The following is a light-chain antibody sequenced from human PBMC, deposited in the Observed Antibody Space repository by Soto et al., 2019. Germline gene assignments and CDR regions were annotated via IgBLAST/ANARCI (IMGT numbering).Light chain of an antibody. CDR2: GAS. CDR1: QTVGSSY. V-gene: IGKV3-20*01. Sequence: DIVLTQSPATLSLSPGDRATLSCRASQTVGSSYLAWYQQKPGQAPRLFIYGASSRATGVPDRFSGSGSGTDFTLTISRLEPEDFAVYYCQHYGRSPHWTLRQGTKADLK. J-gene: IGKJ1*01. CDR3: QHYGRSPHWT.